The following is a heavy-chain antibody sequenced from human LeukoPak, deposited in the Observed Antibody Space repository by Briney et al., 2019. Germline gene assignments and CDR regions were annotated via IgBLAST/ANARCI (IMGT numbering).Heavy chain of an antibody. CDR1: GFSLSTSGVG. CDR2: IYWNDDK. V-gene: IGHV2-5*01. Sequence: ESGPTLVKPTQTLTLTCTFSGFSLSTSGVGVGWIRQPPGKALEWLALIYWNDDKRYSPSLKSRLTITKDTSKDQVVLTMTNMDPVDTATYYCAHDVGVGLWFGEPNQAYYFDYWGQGTLVTVSS. J-gene: IGHJ4*02. CDR3: AHDVGVGLWFGEPNQAYYFDY. D-gene: IGHD3-10*01.